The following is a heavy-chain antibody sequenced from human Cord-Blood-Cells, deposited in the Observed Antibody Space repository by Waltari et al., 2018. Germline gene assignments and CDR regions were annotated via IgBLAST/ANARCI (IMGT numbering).Heavy chain of an antibody. J-gene: IGHJ3*02. CDR2: FDPEDSET. V-gene: IGHV1-24*01. Sequence: QVQLVQSGAEVKKPGASVKVSCKVSGYTLTELSMPWVRQAPGKGLEWMGAFDPEDSETIYAEKFQGRGTMTEDTSTDTAYMELSGLRSEDTAVYYCATGRGYDFWSGPNRDAFDIWGQGTMVTVSS. CDR3: ATGRGYDFWSGPNRDAFDI. CDR1: GYTLTELS. D-gene: IGHD3-3*01.